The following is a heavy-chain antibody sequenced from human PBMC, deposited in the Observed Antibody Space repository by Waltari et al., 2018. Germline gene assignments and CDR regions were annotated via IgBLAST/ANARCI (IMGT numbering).Heavy chain of an antibody. Sequence: QAQLVQSGPEVKKPGASVRVPCKASGYTFPSYGITGVRQARGQGLEWLGWISTNNGNRNYSQKLQGRVSMTTDTYTTTAYLDLRSLRSDDTAIYYCVRGGPWRLVQGNAFDYWGQGTLLTVSS. V-gene: IGHV1-18*01. J-gene: IGHJ3*01. CDR3: VRGGPWRLVQGNAFDY. CDR1: GYTFPSYG. CDR2: ISTNNGNR. D-gene: IGHD6-6*01.